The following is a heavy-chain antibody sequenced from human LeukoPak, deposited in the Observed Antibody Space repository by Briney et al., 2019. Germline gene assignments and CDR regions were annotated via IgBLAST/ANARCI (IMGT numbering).Heavy chain of an antibody. CDR2: IKQDGGEK. CDR3: ASPFRIVVDV. CDR1: GFTFSRYW. J-gene: IGHJ2*01. V-gene: IGHV3-7*01. D-gene: IGHD1-26*01. Sequence: PGGSLRLSCAASGFTFSRYWMTWVRQAPGKGLEWVANIKQDGGEKYYVDSVKGRFTISRDNAKNLLYLQMNGLRGEDTAVYYCASPFRIVVDVWGRGTLVTVPS.